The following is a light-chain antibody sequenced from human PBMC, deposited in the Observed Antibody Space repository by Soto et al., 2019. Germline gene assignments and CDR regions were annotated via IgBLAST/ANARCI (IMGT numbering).Light chain of an antibody. Sequence: QSALTQPASVSGSPGQSITISCTGTSSDVGSYNLVSWYQQHPGKAPKLMIYEGNKRPSGVSNRFSGSKSANTASLTISGLQTADEADYSCCSYAGANTFVFGTGTKVTVL. V-gene: IGLV2-23*01. CDR3: CSYAGANTFV. J-gene: IGLJ1*01. CDR1: SSDVGSYNL. CDR2: EGN.